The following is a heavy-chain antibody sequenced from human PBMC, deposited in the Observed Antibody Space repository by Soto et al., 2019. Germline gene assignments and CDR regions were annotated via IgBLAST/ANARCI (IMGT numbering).Heavy chain of an antibody. CDR1: GFSLTTRGVG. D-gene: IGHD3-16*01. Sequence: QITLKESGPTLVKPTQTLTLTCTFSGFSLTTRGVGVGWIRQPPGKALECLALIYWDDDKRYSPSLQSRLSTTTDTPKNQVVLTMTNVDPVDTATYYCAHIPNYYQYDWFDPWGQGTLVSVSS. CDR3: AHIPNYYQYDWFDP. CDR2: IYWDDDK. V-gene: IGHV2-5*02. J-gene: IGHJ5*02.